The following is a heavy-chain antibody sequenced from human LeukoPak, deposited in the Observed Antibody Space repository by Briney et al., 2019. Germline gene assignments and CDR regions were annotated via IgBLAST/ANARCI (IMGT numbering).Heavy chain of an antibody. D-gene: IGHD2-15*01. Sequence: GGSRRLSCAASGITFRTYAMPWVRKGPGKGLEWFSAISGGGGSTYYADSVKGRFTISRDNSKNTLFLQMNSLRAEDTAVYYCAKDRYCGGGTCYWCYFDYWGQGTLVTVSS. CDR1: GITFRTYA. V-gene: IGHV3-23*01. CDR2: ISGGGGST. J-gene: IGHJ4*02. CDR3: AKDRYCGGGTCYWCYFDY.